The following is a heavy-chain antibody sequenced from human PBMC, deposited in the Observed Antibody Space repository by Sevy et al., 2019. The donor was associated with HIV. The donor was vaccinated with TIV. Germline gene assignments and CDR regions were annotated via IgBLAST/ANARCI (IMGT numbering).Heavy chain of an antibody. Sequence: GGCLRLSCAASGFTFSSYAMSWVRQAPGKGLEWVSAISGSGGSTYYADSVKGRFTISRDNSKNTLYLQMNSLRAEDTAVYYCAKDGGYGQGYYYYMDVWGKGTTVTVSS. J-gene: IGHJ6*03. CDR3: AKDGGYGQGYYYYMDV. CDR1: GFTFSSYA. CDR2: ISGSGGST. V-gene: IGHV3-23*01. D-gene: IGHD5-12*01.